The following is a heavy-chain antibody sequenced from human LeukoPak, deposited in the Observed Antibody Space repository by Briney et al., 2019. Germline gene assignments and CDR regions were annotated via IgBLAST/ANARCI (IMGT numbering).Heavy chain of an antibody. CDR1: GFTFSSYW. CDR3: ASLVGTTRAFDY. CDR2: INRDGSEK. D-gene: IGHD1-26*01. J-gene: IGHJ4*02. Sequence: GGSLRLSCAASGFTFSSYWMSWVRQAPGKGLEWVANINRDGSEKYYVDSVKGRFTISRDNAKNPLYLQMNSLRAEDTAVYYCASLVGTTRAFDYWGQGTLVTVSS. V-gene: IGHV3-7*01.